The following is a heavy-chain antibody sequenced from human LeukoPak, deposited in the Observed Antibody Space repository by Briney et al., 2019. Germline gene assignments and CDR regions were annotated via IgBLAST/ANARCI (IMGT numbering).Heavy chain of an antibody. Sequence: GGSLRLSCAASGFTFSSYAMTWVRQAPGKGLDWISAIGGGGGSTYYADSVEGRFTISRDNSKSTLFLQMNSLRAEDTAVYYCAKARDFLPSNFDYWGQGSLVTVSA. CDR2: IGGGGGST. J-gene: IGHJ4*02. V-gene: IGHV3-23*01. CDR1: GFTFSSYA. CDR3: AKARDFLPSNFDY. D-gene: IGHD2/OR15-2a*01.